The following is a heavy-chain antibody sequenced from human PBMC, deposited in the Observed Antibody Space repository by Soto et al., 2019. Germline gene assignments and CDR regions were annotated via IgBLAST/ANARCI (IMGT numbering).Heavy chain of an antibody. D-gene: IGHD3-10*01. J-gene: IGHJ5*02. V-gene: IGHV4-59*08. Sequence: SETLSLTCTVSGGSISSYYWSWIRQPPGKGLEWIGYIYYSGSTNYNPSLKSRVTISVDTSKNQFSLKLSSVTAADTAVYYCARHRITMVRGVITFDPWGQGTLVTVSS. CDR3: ARHRITMVRGVITFDP. CDR1: GGSISSYY. CDR2: IYYSGST.